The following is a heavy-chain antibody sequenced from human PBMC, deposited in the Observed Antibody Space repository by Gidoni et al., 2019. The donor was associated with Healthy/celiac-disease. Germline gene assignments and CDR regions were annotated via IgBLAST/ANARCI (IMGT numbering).Heavy chain of an antibody. J-gene: IGHJ4*02. CDR1: GSTFTGYY. D-gene: IGHD3-10*01. CDR2: INPNSGGT. Sequence: EPLVQSGAEVKKPGASVKVSCQASGSTFTGYYMHWGRQAPGQGLEWMGWINPNSGGTNYAQKFQGRVTTTRDTSISTAYMELSRLRSDETAVYYCARDYYGSGSRDAIDYWGQGTLVTVSS. CDR3: ARDYYGSGSRDAIDY. V-gene: IGHV1-2*02.